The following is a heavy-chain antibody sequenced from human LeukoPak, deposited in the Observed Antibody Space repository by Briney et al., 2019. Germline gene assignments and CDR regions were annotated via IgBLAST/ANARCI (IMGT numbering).Heavy chain of an antibody. CDR2: ISSSSSYI. J-gene: IGHJ4*02. CDR1: GFTFSSHA. Sequence: GRSLRLSCAASGFTFSSHALSWVRQAPGKGLEWVSSISSSSSYIYYADSVKGRFTISRDNAKNSLYLQMNSLRAEDTAVYYCARDSNSGSFLDYWGQGTLVTVSS. D-gene: IGHD1-26*01. CDR3: ARDSNSGSFLDY. V-gene: IGHV3-21*01.